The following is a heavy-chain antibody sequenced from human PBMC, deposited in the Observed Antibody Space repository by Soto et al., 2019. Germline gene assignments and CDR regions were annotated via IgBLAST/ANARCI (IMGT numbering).Heavy chain of an antibody. CDR1: GYTLSAYY. CDR3: ARHGSAVVPAATGDWFDP. CDR2: INPNSGVT. Sequence: ASVKVSCKASGYTLSAYYMHWVRQAPGQGLEWMGWINPNSGVTKYAQKFQGRVTMTSDLSISTTYMELSSLRSDDTAVYYCARHGSAVVPAATGDWFDPWGQGTLVTVYS. J-gene: IGHJ5*02. V-gene: IGHV1-2*02. D-gene: IGHD2-2*01.